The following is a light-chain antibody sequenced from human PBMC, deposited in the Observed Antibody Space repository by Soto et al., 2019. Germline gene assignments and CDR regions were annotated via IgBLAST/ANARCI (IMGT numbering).Light chain of an antibody. J-gene: IGKJ1*01. V-gene: IGKV3-11*01. CDR1: QSVSLS. CDR3: QQYSDWPPWR. Sequence: EIVLTQSPATLSLSPGGRATLSCRASQSVSLSLAWYQQKPGQTPRLLVYGASNRATGIPDRFSGSGSGTDFTLTISRLEPDDFAVYYCQQYSDWPPWRFGQGTKVDIK. CDR2: GAS.